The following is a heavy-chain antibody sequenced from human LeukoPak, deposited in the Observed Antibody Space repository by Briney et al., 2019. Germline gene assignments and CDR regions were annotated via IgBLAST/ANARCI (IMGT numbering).Heavy chain of an antibody. J-gene: IGHJ6*02. CDR3: ARVNRENVFGVSMDV. CDR1: GYTLTELS. CDR2: INPSGGST. Sequence: ASVKVSCKVSGYTLTELSMHWVRQAPGQGLEWMGIINPSGGSTSYAQKFQGRVTMTRDTSTSTLYVELSSLRSEDTAVYYCARVNRENVFGVSMDVWGQGTTVTVSS. V-gene: IGHV1-46*01. D-gene: IGHD1-14*01.